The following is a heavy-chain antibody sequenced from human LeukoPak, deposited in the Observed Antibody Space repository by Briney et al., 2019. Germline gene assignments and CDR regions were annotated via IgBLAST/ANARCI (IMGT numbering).Heavy chain of an antibody. J-gene: IGHJ4*02. V-gene: IGHV4-39*07. CDR3: ARRTVVVVAATPFDY. D-gene: IGHD2-15*01. Sequence: PSETLSLTCAVSGGSIDSSSYYWGWIRQPPGKGLEWIGSIFRTGSTYYSASLKSRVTISVDTSKNQFSLKLSSVTAADTAVYYCARRTVVVVAATPFDYWGQGTLVTVSS. CDR1: GGSIDSSSYY. CDR2: IFRTGST.